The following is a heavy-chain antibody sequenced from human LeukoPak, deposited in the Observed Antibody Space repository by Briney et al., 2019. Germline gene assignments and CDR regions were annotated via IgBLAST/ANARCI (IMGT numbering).Heavy chain of an antibody. CDR3: ARDYDFWSGYDAFDI. J-gene: IGHJ3*02. Sequence: SETLSLTCIVSGGSISSTTYYWGWIRQPPGKGLEWIGYIYYSGSTYYNPSLKSRVTISVDTSKNQFSLKLSSVTAADTAVYYCARDYDFWSGYDAFDIWGQGTMVTVSS. V-gene: IGHV4-30-4*08. CDR1: GGSISSTTYY. CDR2: IYYSGST. D-gene: IGHD3-3*01.